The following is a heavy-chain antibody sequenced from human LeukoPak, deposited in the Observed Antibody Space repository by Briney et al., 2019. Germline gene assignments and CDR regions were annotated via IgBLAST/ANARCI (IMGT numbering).Heavy chain of an antibody. CDR1: GYTFTSYG. CDR3: ARAYDYDFWSGYRFDP. V-gene: IGHV1-18*01. CDR2: ISAYNGNT. J-gene: IGHJ5*02. Sequence: ASVKVSCKASGYTFTSYGISWVRQAPGQGLEWMGWISAYNGNTNYAQKLQGRVTMTTDTSTSTAYVELRSLRSDDTAVYYCARAYDYDFWSGYRFDPWGQGTLVTVSS. D-gene: IGHD3-3*01.